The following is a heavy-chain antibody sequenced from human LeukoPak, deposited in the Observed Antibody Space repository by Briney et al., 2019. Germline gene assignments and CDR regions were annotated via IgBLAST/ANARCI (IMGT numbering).Heavy chain of an antibody. CDR2: IFYSGIT. CDR3: ARDSGSYPHWFAP. V-gene: IGHV4-59*01. CDR1: GXSISSYY. D-gene: IGHD1-26*01. J-gene: IGHJ5*02. Sequence: SETLSLTCTVSGXSISSYYWNWIRQPPGKGLEWIGYIFYSGITNYNPSLKSRVTISVDTSKKQFSLKLTSVTAADTAVYYCARDSGSYPHWFAPWGQGTLVTVSS.